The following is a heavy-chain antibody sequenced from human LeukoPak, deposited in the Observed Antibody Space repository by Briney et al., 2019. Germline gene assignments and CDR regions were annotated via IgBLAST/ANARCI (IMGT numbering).Heavy chain of an antibody. Sequence: GGALRLSCAASGFTFGNYAMSWVRQAPGKGLEWVSLISGNGGSTYYADSVKGRFTISRDNSKNTLYLQMSSLRAEDTAVYYCAKDQKMHGDYWGQGTLVTVSS. J-gene: IGHJ4*02. CDR3: AKDQKMHGDY. V-gene: IGHV3-23*01. CDR2: ISGNGGST. CDR1: GFTFGNYA.